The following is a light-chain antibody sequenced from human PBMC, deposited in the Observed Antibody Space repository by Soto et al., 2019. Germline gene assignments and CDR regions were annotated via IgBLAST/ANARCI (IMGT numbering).Light chain of an antibody. CDR1: QSVSSK. V-gene: IGKV3-15*01. J-gene: IGKJ1*01. CDR2: GAS. CDR3: QQDNNLPPWT. Sequence: TLSVSPGERATLSCRASQSVSSKVVWYQQKPGQAPRLLIYGASTRATGIPARFSGSGSGTEFTLTISGLQSEDFAVYYCQQDNNLPPWTFGQANKVDIK.